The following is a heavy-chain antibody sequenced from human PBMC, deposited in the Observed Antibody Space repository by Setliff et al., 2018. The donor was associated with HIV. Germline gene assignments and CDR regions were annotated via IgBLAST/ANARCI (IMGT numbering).Heavy chain of an antibody. CDR2: IYHSGIT. CDR3: ARLGYSGSLVGAFDI. J-gene: IGHJ3*02. CDR1: GYSISSGYY. D-gene: IGHD1-26*01. V-gene: IGHV4-38-2*02. Sequence: PSETLSLTCTVSGYSISSGYYWGWIRQTPGKGLEWIGSIYHSGITYYNSSLKSRVTISVDTSKNQFSLNLTSVTAADTAVYYCARLGYSGSLVGAFDIWGQGTMVTVSS.